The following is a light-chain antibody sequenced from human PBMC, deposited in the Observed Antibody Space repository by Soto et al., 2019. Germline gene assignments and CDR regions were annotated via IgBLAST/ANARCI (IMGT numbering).Light chain of an antibody. V-gene: IGKV3-11*01. CDR2: DAS. J-gene: IGKJ4*01. Sequence: EIVLTQSPATLSLSPGERATLSCRASQSVSSYLAWYQQKRGQAPRLLIYDASNRATGIPARFSGSGSGTDFSLTISSLESEDFAVYYCQQRSSWPLTFGEGTKVEIK. CDR1: QSVSSY. CDR3: QQRSSWPLT.